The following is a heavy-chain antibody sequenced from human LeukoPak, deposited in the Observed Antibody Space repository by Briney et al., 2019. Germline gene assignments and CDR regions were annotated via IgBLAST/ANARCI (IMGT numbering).Heavy chain of an antibody. V-gene: IGHV4-59*01. CDR1: GGSISSYY. CDR3: AREGSGYHIDY. Sequence: SETLSLTCTVSGGSISSYYWSWIRQPPGKGLEWIGYIYYSGSTNYNPSLKSQVTISVDTSKNQFSLKLSSVTAADTAVYYCAREGSGYHIDYWGQGTLVTVSS. CDR2: IYYSGST. J-gene: IGHJ4*02. D-gene: IGHD3-22*01.